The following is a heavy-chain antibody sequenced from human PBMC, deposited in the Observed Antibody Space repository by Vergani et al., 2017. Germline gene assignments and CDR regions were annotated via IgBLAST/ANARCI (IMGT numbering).Heavy chain of an antibody. CDR3: AGGAPRDRVRFDY. CDR1: GGSISSGGYY. V-gene: IGHV4-31*01. CDR2: IYYSGST. J-gene: IGHJ4*02. Sequence: QVRLQESGPGLAKPSQTLSLTCTVSGGSISSGGYYWSWIRQHPGKGLEWIGYIYYSGSTYYNPSLKSLVTISVDTSKNQFSLKLSSVTAADTAVYYCAGGAPRDRVRFDYWGQGTLVTVSS. D-gene: IGHD1-14*01.